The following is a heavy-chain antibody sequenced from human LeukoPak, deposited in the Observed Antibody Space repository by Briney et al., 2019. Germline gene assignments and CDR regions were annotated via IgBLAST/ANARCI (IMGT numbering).Heavy chain of an antibody. V-gene: IGHV4-4*07. D-gene: IGHD3-10*01. CDR2: IYTSGST. Sequence: SETLSLTCTVSGGSISSYYWSWIRQPAGKGLEWIGRIYTSGSTNYNPSLKSRVTMSVDTSKNQFSLKLSSVTAADTAVYYCARDSVACRGCAFDLWGQGTVVTVSS. J-gene: IGHJ3*01. CDR3: ARDSVACRGCAFDL. CDR1: GGSISSYY.